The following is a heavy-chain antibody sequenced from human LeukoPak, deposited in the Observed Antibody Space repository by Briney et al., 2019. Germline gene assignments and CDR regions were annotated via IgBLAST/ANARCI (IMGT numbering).Heavy chain of an antibody. CDR2: IYTSGST. Sequence: SETLSLTCTVSGGSISSGSYYWSWIRQPAGKGLEWIGRIYTSGSTNYNPSLKSRVTMSVDTSKNQFSLKLSSVTAADTAVYYCARFSRWLPFESWGQGTLVTVSS. D-gene: IGHD5-12*01. J-gene: IGHJ4*02. CDR1: GGSISSGSYY. V-gene: IGHV4-61*02. CDR3: ARFSRWLPFES.